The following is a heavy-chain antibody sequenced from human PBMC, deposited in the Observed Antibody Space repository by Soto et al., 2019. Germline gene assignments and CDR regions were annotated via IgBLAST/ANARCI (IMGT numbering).Heavy chain of an antibody. CDR3: AKDDGRGWELGYFAY. Sequence: EVQLLESGGGLVQPGGSLRLSCAASRFTFSSYAMSWVRQAPGKGLEWVSGISGSGGSIYYADSVKGRFTISRDNSKNTLYLQMNSLRAEDTAVYYCAKDDGRGWELGYFAYWGQGTLVTVSS. V-gene: IGHV3-23*01. CDR1: RFTFSSYA. CDR2: ISGSGGSI. D-gene: IGHD1-26*01. J-gene: IGHJ4*02.